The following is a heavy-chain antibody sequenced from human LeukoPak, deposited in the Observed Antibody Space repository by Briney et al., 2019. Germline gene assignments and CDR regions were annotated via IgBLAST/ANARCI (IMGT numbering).Heavy chain of an antibody. CDR1: GFTFSSYG. V-gene: IGHV3-33*01. J-gene: IGHJ4*02. Sequence: PGGSLRLSCAASGFTFSSYGMHWVRQAPGKGLEWVAVIWYDGSNKYCADSVKGRFTISRDNSKNTLYLQMNSLRAEDTAVYHCARDRDSSGYVQNYWGQGTLVTVSS. CDR3: ARDRDSSGYVQNY. D-gene: IGHD3-22*01. CDR2: IWYDGSNK.